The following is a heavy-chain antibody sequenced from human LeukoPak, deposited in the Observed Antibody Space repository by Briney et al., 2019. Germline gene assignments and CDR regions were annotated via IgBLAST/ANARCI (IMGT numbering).Heavy chain of an antibody. CDR1: GFTFSSYG. CDR2: ISYDGSNK. V-gene: IGHV3-30*03. Sequence: AGGSLRLSCAASGFTFSSYGMHWVRQAPGKGLEWVAVISYDGSNKYYADSVKGRFTISRDNSKNTLYLQMNSLRAEDTAVYYCAIAFDYLPNDAFDIWGQGTMVTVSS. D-gene: IGHD2/OR15-2a*01. CDR3: AIAFDYLPNDAFDI. J-gene: IGHJ3*02.